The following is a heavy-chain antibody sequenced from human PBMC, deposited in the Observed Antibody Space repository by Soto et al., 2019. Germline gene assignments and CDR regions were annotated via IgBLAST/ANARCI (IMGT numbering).Heavy chain of an antibody. Sequence: SETLSLTCTVSGGSFKSGSYSWSWIRQPPGKGLEWIGYVYHTGRTSYNTSLRSRVSISMDTSKNQFSLNLDSVTAADTAVYFCARDFAYFDSWGQGTLVTVSS. CDR3: ARDFAYFDS. CDR1: GGSFKSGSYS. V-gene: IGHV4-61*01. CDR2: VYHTGRT. J-gene: IGHJ4*02. D-gene: IGHD3-3*01.